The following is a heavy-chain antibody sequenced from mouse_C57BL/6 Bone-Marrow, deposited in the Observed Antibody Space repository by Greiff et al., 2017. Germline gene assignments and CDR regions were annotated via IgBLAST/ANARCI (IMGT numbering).Heavy chain of an antibody. J-gene: IGHJ2*01. Sequence: VQLKQSGPVLVKPGASVKMSCKASGYTFTDYYMNWVKQSHGKSLEWIGVINPYNGGTSYNQKFKGKATLTVNKSSSTAYMELNSLTSEDAAVYYGADGSSTYYFDYWGQGTTLTVSS. CDR3: ADGSSTYYFDY. D-gene: IGHD1-1*01. CDR1: GYTFTDYY. CDR2: INPYNGGT. V-gene: IGHV1-19*01.